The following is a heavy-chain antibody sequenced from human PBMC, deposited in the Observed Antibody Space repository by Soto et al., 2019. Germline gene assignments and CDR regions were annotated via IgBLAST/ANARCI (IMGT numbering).Heavy chain of an antibody. CDR3: ARVLGQLQQQLAPDY. CDR2: ISAYNGNT. D-gene: IGHD6-13*01. CDR1: GYTFTSYG. V-gene: IGHV1-18*04. J-gene: IGHJ4*02. Sequence: ASVKVSCKASGYTFTSYGISWVRQAPGQGLEWMGWISAYNGNTNYAQKLQGRVTMTTDTSTSTAYMELRSLRSDDTAVYYCARVLGQLQQQLAPDYWGQGTLVTVSS.